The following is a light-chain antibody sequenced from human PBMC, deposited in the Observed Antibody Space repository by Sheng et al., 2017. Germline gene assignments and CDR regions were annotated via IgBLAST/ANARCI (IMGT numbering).Light chain of an antibody. V-gene: IGKV3-11*01. CDR1: QSVSSY. CDR2: GAS. Sequence: EIVLTQSPATLSLSPGERATLSCRASQSVSSYLAWYQQKPGQAPRLLIYGASSRATGTPARFSGSGSGTDFSLTISSLEPEDFAIYHCQQCYTWPLTFGGGTKVEIK. CDR3: QQCYTWPLT. J-gene: IGKJ4*01.